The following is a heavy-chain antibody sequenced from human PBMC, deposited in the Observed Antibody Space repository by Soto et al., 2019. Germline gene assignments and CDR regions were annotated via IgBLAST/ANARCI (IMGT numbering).Heavy chain of an antibody. Sequence: GESLKISCKGSGYSFTSYWIGWVRQMPGKGLEWMGIVYPGDSDTRYSPSFQGQVTISADKSISTAYPQWSSLKASDTAMYYCARQSNGGYSYGSNWFDPWGQGTLVTVSS. V-gene: IGHV5-51*01. CDR1: GYSFTSYW. J-gene: IGHJ5*02. D-gene: IGHD5-18*01. CDR3: ARQSNGGYSYGSNWFDP. CDR2: VYPGDSDT.